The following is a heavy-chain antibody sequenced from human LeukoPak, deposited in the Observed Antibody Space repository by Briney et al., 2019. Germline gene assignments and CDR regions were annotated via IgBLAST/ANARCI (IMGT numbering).Heavy chain of an antibody. CDR3: AGGRGGYGSGLSSYYYYYMDV. D-gene: IGHD3-10*01. Sequence: SETLSLTCAVYGGSFSGYYWSWIRQPPGKGLEWIGEINHSGSTNYNPSLKSRVTISVDTSKNQFSLKLSPVTAADTAVYYCAGGRGGYGSGLSSYYYYYMDVWGKGTTVTVSS. CDR1: GGSFSGYY. V-gene: IGHV4-34*01. CDR2: INHSGST. J-gene: IGHJ6*03.